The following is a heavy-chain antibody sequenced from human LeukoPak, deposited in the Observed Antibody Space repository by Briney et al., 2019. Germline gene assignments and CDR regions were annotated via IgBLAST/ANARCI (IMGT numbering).Heavy chain of an antibody. CDR2: ISGSGGST. V-gene: IGHV3-23*01. CDR3: AKDPYSSGWYTYAFDI. CDR1: GFTVSSYA. Sequence: GGSLRLSCAASGFTVSSYAMSWVRQAPGKGLEWVSAISGSGGSTYYADSVKGRFTISRENSKNTLYLQMNSLRAEDTAVYYCAKDPYSSGWYTYAFDIWGQGTMVTVSS. D-gene: IGHD6-19*01. J-gene: IGHJ3*02.